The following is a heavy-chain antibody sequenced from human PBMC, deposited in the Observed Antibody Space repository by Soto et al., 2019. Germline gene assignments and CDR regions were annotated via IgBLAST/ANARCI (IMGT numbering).Heavy chain of an antibody. V-gene: IGHV1-18*04. CDR2: ISAYSGNA. D-gene: IGHD3-16*01. J-gene: IGHJ3*02. CDR3: ARRVSGTFYEDFDI. CDR1: GFSFTRYG. Sequence: QAPLVQSGAEVKKPGASVKVSCKASGFSFTRYGFSWVRQAPGQGLELMGWISAYSGNAKYDEMMQAIVATPADTATSTVYMEVRRLRSHAPAVYYSARRVSGTFYEDFDIWGPGTMVTGSS.